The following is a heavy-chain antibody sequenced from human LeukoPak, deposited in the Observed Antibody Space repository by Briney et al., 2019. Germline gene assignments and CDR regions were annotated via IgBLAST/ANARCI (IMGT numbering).Heavy chain of an antibody. CDR3: ARDGAIASAVVY. CDR1: GGSLSNYY. D-gene: IGHD6-13*01. J-gene: IGHJ4*02. CDR2: INHRGST. V-gene: IGHV4-34*01. Sequence: SETLSLTCAVYGGSLSNYYWSWIRQPPGKGLEWIGEINHRGSTNYNPSLKSRVTISVETSKNQFSLKLSSVTAADTAVYYCARDGAIASAVVYWGQGTLVTVSS.